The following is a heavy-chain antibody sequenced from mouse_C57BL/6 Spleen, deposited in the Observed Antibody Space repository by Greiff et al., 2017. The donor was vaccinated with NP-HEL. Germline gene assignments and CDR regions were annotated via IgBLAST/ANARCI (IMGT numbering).Heavy chain of an antibody. V-gene: IGHV1-69*01. D-gene: IGHD1-1*01. J-gene: IGHJ2*01. CDR1: GYTFTSYW. CDR2: IDPSDSYT. Sequence: VQLQQPGAELVMPGASVKLSCKASGYTFTSYWMHWVKQRPGQGLEWIGEIDPSDSYTNYNQKFKGKSTLTVDKSSSTAYMQLSSLTSEDSAVYYCARGITTVVLDYWGQGTTLTVSS. CDR3: ARGITTVVLDY.